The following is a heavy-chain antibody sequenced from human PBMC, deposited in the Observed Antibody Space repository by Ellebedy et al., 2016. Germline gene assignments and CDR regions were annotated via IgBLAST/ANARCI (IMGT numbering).Heavy chain of an antibody. CDR3: ARRVRGVPTDAFDI. CDR2: IYPGDSDT. J-gene: IGHJ3*02. CDR1: GYSFTSYW. D-gene: IGHD3-10*01. Sequence: GGSLRLXXKGSGYSFTSYWIGWVRQLPWKGLEWMGIIYPGDSDTRYSPSFQGQVTISADKSISTAYLQWSSLKASDTAMYYCARRVRGVPTDAFDIWGQGTMVTVSS. V-gene: IGHV5-51*01.